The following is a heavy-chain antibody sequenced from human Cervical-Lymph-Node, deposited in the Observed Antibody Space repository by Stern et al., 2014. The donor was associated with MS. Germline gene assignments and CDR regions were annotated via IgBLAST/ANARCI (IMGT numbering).Heavy chain of an antibody. D-gene: IGHD3-3*01. CDR3: ARHDFWNTLDY. Sequence: QLVQSGAEVKKPGASVKVSCKASGYTFTNYDMHWVRQAPGQGLEWMGIINPSGGSTSYAQKFQGRVILTRDTSTSTVYMELSSLRSEDTAVYYCARHDFWNTLDYWGQGTPVTVSS. V-gene: IGHV1-46*01. CDR2: INPSGGST. CDR1: GYTFTNYD. J-gene: IGHJ4*02.